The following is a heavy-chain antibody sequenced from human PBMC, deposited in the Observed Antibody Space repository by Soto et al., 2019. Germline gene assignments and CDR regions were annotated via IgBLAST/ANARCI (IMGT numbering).Heavy chain of an antibody. CDR2: IWYDGSNK. D-gene: IGHD3-3*01. CDR1: GFTFSSYG. J-gene: IGHJ6*03. V-gene: IGHV3-33*01. Sequence: GGSLRLSCAASGFTFSSYGMHWVRQAPGKGLEWVAVIWYDGSNKYYADSVKGRFTISRDNSKNTLYLQMNSLKAEDTAVYYCARGINYDFSNYYMDVWGKGTTVTVSS. CDR3: ARGINYDFSNYYMDV.